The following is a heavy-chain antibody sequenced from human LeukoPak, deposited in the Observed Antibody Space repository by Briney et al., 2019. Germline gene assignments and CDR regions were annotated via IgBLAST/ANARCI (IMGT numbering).Heavy chain of an antibody. Sequence: ASVKVSCKASGYTFTGYYMHWVRQAPGQGLEWMGWINPNSGGTNYAQKFQGRVTMTRDTSISTAYMELSRLRSDDTAVYYCAAARLEEFWWGYWGQGTLVTVSS. CDR1: GYTFTGYY. J-gene: IGHJ4*02. CDR2: INPNSGGT. D-gene: IGHD2-21*01. CDR3: AAARLEEFWWGY. V-gene: IGHV1-2*02.